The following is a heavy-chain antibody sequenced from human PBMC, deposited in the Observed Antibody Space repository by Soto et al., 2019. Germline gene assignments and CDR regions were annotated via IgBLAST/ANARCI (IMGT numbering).Heavy chain of an antibody. D-gene: IGHD3-10*01. Sequence: ASVKVSCKASGGTFSSYAISWVRQAPGQGLEWMGGIIPIFGTANYAQKFQGRVTITADESTSTAYMELSSLRSEDTAVYYCSITMVRGVITPLYYGMDVWGQGTTVTVSS. CDR1: GGTFSSYA. V-gene: IGHV1-69*13. CDR2: IIPIFGTA. CDR3: SITMVRGVITPLYYGMDV. J-gene: IGHJ6*02.